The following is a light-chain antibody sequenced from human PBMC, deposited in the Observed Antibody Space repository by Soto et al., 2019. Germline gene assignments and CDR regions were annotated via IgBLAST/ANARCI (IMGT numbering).Light chain of an antibody. V-gene: IGKV3-20*01. CDR1: QTLSNSF. Sequence: EIGLTQSPGTLSLSPGERATLSCRASQTLSNSFVAWYQQKPGQAPRLPMYDTSSRATGVPDRYSASGSGTDFTLTISRLEPEDFAVVFCQQYGTSEIIFGQGTRLEI. J-gene: IGKJ5*01. CDR3: QQYGTSEII. CDR2: DTS.